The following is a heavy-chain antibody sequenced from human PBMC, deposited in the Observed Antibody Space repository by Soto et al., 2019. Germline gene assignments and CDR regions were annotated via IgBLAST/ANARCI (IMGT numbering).Heavy chain of an antibody. CDR3: AREDDYSDNGLDY. D-gene: IGHD2-21*01. J-gene: IGHJ4*02. V-gene: IGHV3-33*01. CDR1: GFSFSRHG. CDR2: ILADSSAQ. Sequence: QVQLVESGGGVVQPGGSLRLSCEATGFSFSRHGMHWVRQAPGKGLEWLAVILADSSAQEYAESVKGRVTISRDNSKNILCLQMNELTAEDTSIFDCAREDDYSDNGLDYSGQGILVTVSS.